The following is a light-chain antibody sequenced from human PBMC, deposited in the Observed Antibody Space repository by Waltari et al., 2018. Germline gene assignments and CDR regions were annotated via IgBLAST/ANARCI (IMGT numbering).Light chain of an antibody. CDR2: WVS. CDR1: QSLLFTSNNKNY. V-gene: IGKV4-1*01. Sequence: DIVMTQSPDSLPVSLGERATISCKSSQSLLFTSNNKNYLAWYQHKTGQPPKLLIYWVSTRESGVPERFSGSGSGTDFSLTITSLQAEDVAVYYCQQYYDTPYAFGQGTRLDIK. CDR3: QQYYDTPYA. J-gene: IGKJ2*01.